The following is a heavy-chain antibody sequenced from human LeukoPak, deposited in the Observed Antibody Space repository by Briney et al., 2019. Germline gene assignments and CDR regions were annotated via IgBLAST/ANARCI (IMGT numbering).Heavy chain of an antibody. D-gene: IGHD6-19*01. CDR1: GYTFTSYG. J-gene: IGHJ6*02. CDR3: ARDYPGNSRSIAVGRNYYYYGMDV. Sequence: ASVKVSCKASGYTFTSYGISWVRQAPGQGLEWMGWVSAYNGNTNYAQKLQGRVTMTTDTSTSTAYMELRSLRSDDTAVYYCARDYPGNSRSIAVGRNYYYYGMDVWGPGTTVTVSS. V-gene: IGHV1-18*01. CDR2: VSAYNGNT.